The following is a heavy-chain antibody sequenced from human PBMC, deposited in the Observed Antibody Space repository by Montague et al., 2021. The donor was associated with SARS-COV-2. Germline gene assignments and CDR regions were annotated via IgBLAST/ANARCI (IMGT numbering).Heavy chain of an antibody. D-gene: IGHD2-2*01. CDR2: TYYMSKWYN. CDR3: ARIPVGSKYYFDF. CDR1: GDSASSNIAT. J-gene: IGHJ4*02. Sequence: CAISGDSASSNIATWNCIRQSPSRGLEWLGRTYYMSKWYNDYAESVKSRITIDPDTSKHQFSLHLNSVTPEDTAVYYCARIPVGSKYYFDFWGQGTLVTVSS. V-gene: IGHV6-1*01.